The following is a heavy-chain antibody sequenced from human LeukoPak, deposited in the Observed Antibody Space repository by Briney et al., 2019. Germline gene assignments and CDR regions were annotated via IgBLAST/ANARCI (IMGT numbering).Heavy chain of an antibody. J-gene: IGHJ4*02. CDR1: GGSISSYY. CDR3: ARVDSSNWYDSRGYFDY. D-gene: IGHD6-13*01. Sequence: SETLSLTCTVSGGSISSYYWSWIRQPPGKGLNGIGYTFYTGSTNYNPSLKSRVTISVDTSKNQFSLKLSSVTAADTAVYYCARVDSSNWYDSRGYFDYWGQGTLVTVSS. V-gene: IGHV4-59*01. CDR2: TFYTGST.